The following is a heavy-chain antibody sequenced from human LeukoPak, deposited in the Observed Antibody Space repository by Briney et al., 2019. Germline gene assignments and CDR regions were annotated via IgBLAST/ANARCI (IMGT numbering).Heavy chain of an antibody. J-gene: IGHJ4*02. D-gene: IGHD3-22*01. CDR1: GYPFTTYE. CDR2: VHPDTGYA. Sequence: GASVKVSCTTSGYPFTTYEINWVRQAAGQGLEWMGWVHPDTGYADYAQKFQGRVTMTSDTSISTAYMELRSLRSDDTAVYYCARDNPADYYDSSGYPNFDYWGQGTLVTVSS. CDR3: ARDNPADYYDSSGYPNFDY. V-gene: IGHV1-8*01.